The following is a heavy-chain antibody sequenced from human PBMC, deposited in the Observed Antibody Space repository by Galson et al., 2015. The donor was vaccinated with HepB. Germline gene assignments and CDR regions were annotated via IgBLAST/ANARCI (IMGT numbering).Heavy chain of an antibody. CDR1: GGTFGGHS. Sequence: SVKVSCKASGGTFGGHSINWVRQAPGQGPEWLGDISPLFGAANYAQKFQDRVTISADTSMSTAYMQLSSLTSEDTAVYYCATNAARGVFFEFWGQRTLVTVSS. J-gene: IGHJ4*02. V-gene: IGHV1-69*06. CDR3: ATNAARGVFFEF. CDR2: ISPLFGAA. D-gene: IGHD3-10*01.